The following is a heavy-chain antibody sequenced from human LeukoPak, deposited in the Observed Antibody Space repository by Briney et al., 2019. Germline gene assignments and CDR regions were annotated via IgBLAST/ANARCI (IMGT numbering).Heavy chain of an antibody. CDR3: ARDLMGIAYRGAFYY. D-gene: IGHD6-13*01. CDR1: GYTFTSYA. CDR2: INPNSGGT. Sequence: PWASVKVSCKASGYTFTSYAMNWVRQAPGQGLEWMGWINPNSGGTNYAQKFQGRVTMTRDTSISTAYMELSRLRSDDTAVYYCARDLMGIAYRGAFYYWGQGTLVTVSS. J-gene: IGHJ4*02. V-gene: IGHV1-2*02.